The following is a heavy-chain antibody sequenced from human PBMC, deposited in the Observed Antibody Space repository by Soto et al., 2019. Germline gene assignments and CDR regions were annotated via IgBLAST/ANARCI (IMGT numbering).Heavy chain of an antibody. Sequence: GASVKVSCKASGGTFSSYAISWVRQAPGQGLEWMGGIIPIFGTANYAQKFQGRVTITADGSTSTAYMELSSLRSEDTAVYYCARRRRAVAGTGRFDYWGQGTLVTVSS. CDR3: ARRRRAVAGTGRFDY. V-gene: IGHV1-69*13. CDR1: GGTFSSYA. J-gene: IGHJ4*02. D-gene: IGHD6-19*01. CDR2: IIPIFGTA.